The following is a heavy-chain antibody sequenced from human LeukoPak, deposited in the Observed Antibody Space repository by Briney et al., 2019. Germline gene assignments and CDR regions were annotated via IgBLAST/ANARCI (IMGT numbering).Heavy chain of an antibody. CDR2: ISVINSGNT. D-gene: IGHD2-21*02. J-gene: IGHJ3*02. CDR1: GYTFSSYG. CDR3: SREFPFCGADCFSGVFDI. V-gene: IGHV1-18*01. Sequence: ASVKVSCRASGYTFSSYGINWVRQAPGQGLEWMGWISVINSGNTRYAQNFQGRLTMTTDTSTTTAYMELRSLRSDDTAVYYCSREFPFCGADCFSGVFDIWGQGTMVTVS.